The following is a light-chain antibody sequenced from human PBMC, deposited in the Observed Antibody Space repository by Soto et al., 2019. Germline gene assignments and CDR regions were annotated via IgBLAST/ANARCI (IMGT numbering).Light chain of an antibody. J-gene: IGLJ1*01. CDR3: SSYAGSNNLGV. CDR1: NSDIGRYNY. Sequence: QSVLTQPASVSGSPGQSITISCAGTNSDIGRYNYVSWYQQHPGKAPKLIIYEVSKRPSGVPDRFSGSKSGNTASLTVSGLQAEDEADYYCSSYAGSNNLGVFGTGTKLTVL. CDR2: EVS. V-gene: IGLV2-8*01.